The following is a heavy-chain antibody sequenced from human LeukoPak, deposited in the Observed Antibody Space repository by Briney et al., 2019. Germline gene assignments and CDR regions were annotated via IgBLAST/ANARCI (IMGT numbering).Heavy chain of an antibody. CDR1: GFTFSGNW. V-gene: IGHV3-74*01. CDR3: AKDRWRINKNFDY. D-gene: IGHD2-8*02. Sequence: GGSLRLSCAASGFTFSGNWMHWVRQAPGKGLVWVSHINPTATTITYADSVKGRFTISRDNAKNTLYLQMNSLRAEDTAVYYCAKDRWRINKNFDYWGQGTLVTVSS. CDR2: INPTATTI. J-gene: IGHJ4*02.